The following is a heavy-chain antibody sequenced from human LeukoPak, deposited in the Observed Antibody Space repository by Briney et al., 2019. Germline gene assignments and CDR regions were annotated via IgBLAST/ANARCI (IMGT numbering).Heavy chain of an antibody. CDR3: ARGLEAGGYYYYMDV. J-gene: IGHJ6*03. CDR2: INRNGGST. Sequence: GGSLRLSYAASGFAFDDYGMSWVRQAPGKGLEWVSGINRNGGSTGYADSVKGRFTISRDNAKNSLYLQMNSLRAEDTALYYCARGLEAGGYYYYMDVWGKGTTVTVSS. CDR1: GFAFDDYG. V-gene: IGHV3-20*03. D-gene: IGHD1-1*01.